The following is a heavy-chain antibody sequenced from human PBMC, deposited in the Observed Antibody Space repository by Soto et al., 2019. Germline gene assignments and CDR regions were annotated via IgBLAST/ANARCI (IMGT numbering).Heavy chain of an antibody. J-gene: IGHJ3*02. Sequence: QLQLQESGPGLVKPSETLSLTCTVSGGSISSSSYYWGWIRQPPGKGLEWIGSIYYSGSTYYNPSLKCRVTISVDTSKNQFSLKLSSVTAADTAVYYCARSVRITMIVVVITTSAFDIWGQGTMVTVSS. CDR1: GGSISSSSYY. CDR2: IYYSGST. CDR3: ARSVRITMIVVVITTSAFDI. D-gene: IGHD3-22*01. V-gene: IGHV4-39*01.